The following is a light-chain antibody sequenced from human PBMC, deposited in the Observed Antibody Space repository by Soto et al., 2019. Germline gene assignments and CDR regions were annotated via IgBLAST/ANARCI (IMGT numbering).Light chain of an antibody. CDR3: QSYDSSRPLYV. CDR2: GNS. V-gene: IGLV1-40*01. J-gene: IGLJ1*01. CDR1: SSNIGAGYD. Sequence: QSVLTQPPSVSGAPGQRVTISCTGSSSNIGAGYDVHWYQQLPGTAPKLLIYGNSNRPSGVPDRFSGSKSGTSASLAITGLQAEDEADYYRQSYDSSRPLYVFGTGSKVTVL.